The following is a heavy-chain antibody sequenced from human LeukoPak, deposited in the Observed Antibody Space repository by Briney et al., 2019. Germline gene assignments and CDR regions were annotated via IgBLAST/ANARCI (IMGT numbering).Heavy chain of an antibody. V-gene: IGHV3-21*01. D-gene: IGHD3-10*01. J-gene: IGHJ5*02. Sequence: GGSLRLSCAASGFTFSSYSMNWVRQAPGKGLEWVSSIGSSSSYIYYADSVKGRFTISRDNAKNSLYLQMNSLRAEDTAVYYCARDLRYYYGSGNVLYNWFDPWGQGTLVTVSP. CDR2: IGSSSSYI. CDR1: GFTFSSYS. CDR3: ARDLRYYYGSGNVLYNWFDP.